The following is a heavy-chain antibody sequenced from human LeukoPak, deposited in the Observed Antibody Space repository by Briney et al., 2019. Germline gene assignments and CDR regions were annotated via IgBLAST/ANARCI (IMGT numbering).Heavy chain of an antibody. D-gene: IGHD1-1*01. CDR2: ISGSGGST. Sequence: GGSLRLSCAASGSTFSSYAMSWVRQGPGKGLEWVSAISGSGGSTYYADSVKGRFTISRDNSKNTLYLQMNSLGTGDTAMYYCSRNPEMEYWFDPWGQGTLVTVSS. CDR3: SRNPEMEYWFDP. J-gene: IGHJ5*02. V-gene: IGHV3-23*01. CDR1: GSTFSSYA.